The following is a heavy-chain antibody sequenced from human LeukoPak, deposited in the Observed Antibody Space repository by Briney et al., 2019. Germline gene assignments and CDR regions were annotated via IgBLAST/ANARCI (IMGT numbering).Heavy chain of an antibody. V-gene: IGHV3-66*02. CDR3: ARGGGAYCGSDCYRNFDY. J-gene: IGHJ4*02. D-gene: IGHD2-21*02. CDR2: IYAGGSL. Sequence: GGSLRLSCAISGLSVSDTYMSWVRQAPGKGLEWVSVIYAGGSLYYADSVKGRFTISRDNSKNTLYLQMNSLRPEDTAVYYCARGGGAYCGSDCYRNFDYWGQGALDTVSS. CDR1: GLSVSDTY.